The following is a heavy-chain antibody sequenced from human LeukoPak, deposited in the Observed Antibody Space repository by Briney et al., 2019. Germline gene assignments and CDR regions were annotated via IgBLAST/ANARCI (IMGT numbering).Heavy chain of an antibody. V-gene: IGHV4-61*01. CDR3: ARRRDRYYFDY. CDR1: GGSISSSSYY. CDR2: IYYSGST. J-gene: IGHJ4*02. Sequence: PSETLSLTCTVSGGSISSSSYYWSWIRQPPGKGLEWIGNIYYSGSTNYNPSLKSRVTISVDTSKNQFSLKLSSLTAADTAVYYCARRRDRYYFDYWGQGTLVTVSS.